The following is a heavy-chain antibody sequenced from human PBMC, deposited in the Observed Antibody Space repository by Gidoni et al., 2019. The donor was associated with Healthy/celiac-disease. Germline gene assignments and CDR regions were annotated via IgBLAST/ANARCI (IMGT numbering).Heavy chain of an antibody. CDR1: GGSISSGSYY. CDR2: IYTSGST. J-gene: IGHJ4*02. V-gene: IGHV4-61*02. D-gene: IGHD6-13*01. CDR3: ASESQAGTVGY. Sequence: QVQLQESGPGLVKPSQTLSLTCTVTGGSISSGSYYWSWIRQPAGKGLEWIGRIYTSGSTNYNPSLKSRVTISVDTSKNQFSLKLSSVTAADTAVYYCASESQAGTVGYWGQGTLVTVSS.